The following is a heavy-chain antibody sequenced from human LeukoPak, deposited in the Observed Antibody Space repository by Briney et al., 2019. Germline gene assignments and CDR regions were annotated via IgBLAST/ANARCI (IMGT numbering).Heavy chain of an antibody. V-gene: IGHV4-4*09. Sequence: SETLSLTCTVSGGSISSYYWSWIRQPPGKGLEWIGYIYTSGSTNYNPSLKSRVTISVDTSKNQFSLRLSSVTAADTAVYYCSHKFTIFGVVILDVWGKGTTVTVSS. D-gene: IGHD3-3*01. J-gene: IGHJ6*04. CDR1: GGSISSYY. CDR3: SHKFTIFGVVILDV. CDR2: IYTSGST.